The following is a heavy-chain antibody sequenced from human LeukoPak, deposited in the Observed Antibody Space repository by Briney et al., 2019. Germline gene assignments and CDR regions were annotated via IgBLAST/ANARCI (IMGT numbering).Heavy chain of an antibody. CDR1: GYSFTDYY. J-gene: IGHJ5*02. D-gene: IGHD2-21*01. CDR3: ARADRLDGGPYLIGP. CDR2: INPNSGGT. V-gene: IGHV1-2*02. Sequence: ASVKVSCKTSGYSFTDYYMHWVRQAPGQGLEWMGRINPNSGGTSSAQKFQGRVTMTRDTSITTVYMEVSWLTSDDTAIYYCARADRLDGGPYLIGPWGQGTLVTVSS.